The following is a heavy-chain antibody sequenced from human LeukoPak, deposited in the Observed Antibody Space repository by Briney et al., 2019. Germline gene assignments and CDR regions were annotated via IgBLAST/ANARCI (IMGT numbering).Heavy chain of an antibody. J-gene: IGHJ4*02. CDR3: ARVPATIRGYYFDY. CDR2: VYYSGTT. Sequence: SETLSLTCSVSGGSIHTYYWTWIRQPPGKGLEWIGNVYYSGTTYYNPSLKSRVTISVDTSKNQFSLKLSSVTAADTAVYYCARVPATIRGYYFDYWGQGTLVTVSS. D-gene: IGHD5-24*01. CDR1: GGSIHTYY. V-gene: IGHV4-59*08.